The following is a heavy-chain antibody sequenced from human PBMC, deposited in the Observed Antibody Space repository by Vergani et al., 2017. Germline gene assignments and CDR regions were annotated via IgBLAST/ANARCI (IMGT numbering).Heavy chain of an antibody. CDR3: ARLNTVTTTHYYGMDV. V-gene: IGHV5-51*03. D-gene: IGHD4-17*01. J-gene: IGHJ6*02. Sequence: EVQLVQSGAEVKKPGESLKLSCKGSGYSFTSYWIGWVRQMPGKGLEWMGIIYPGDSDTRYSPSFQGQVTISADKSISTAYLQWSSLKASDTAMYYCARLNTVTTTHYYGMDVWGQGTTVTVSS. CDR2: IYPGDSDT. CDR1: GYSFTSYW.